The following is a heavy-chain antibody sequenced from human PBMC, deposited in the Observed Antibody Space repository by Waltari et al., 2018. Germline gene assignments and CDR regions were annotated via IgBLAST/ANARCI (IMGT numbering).Heavy chain of an antibody. CDR2: INHSGST. J-gene: IGHJ5*02. CDR1: GGSFSGYH. V-gene: IGHV4-34*01. CDR3: AREVDYIWGSYRKGGGFDP. D-gene: IGHD3-16*02. Sequence: QVQLQQWGAGLLKPSETLSLTCAVYGGSFSGYHWSWIRQPPGKGLEWIGEINHSGSTNYNPSLKSRVTISVDTSKNQFSLKLSSVTAADTAVYYCAREVDYIWGSYRKGGGFDPWGQGTLVTVSS.